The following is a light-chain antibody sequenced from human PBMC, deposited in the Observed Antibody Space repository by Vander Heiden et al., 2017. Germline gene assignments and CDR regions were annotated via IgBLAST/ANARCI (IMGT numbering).Light chain of an antibody. CDR1: SSYVGTYNY. V-gene: IGLV2-8*01. CDR3: SSYAGSNTYV. Sequence: QSALTQPPSASGSRGQSVTISCTGASSYVGTYNYVSWYQQHPGKAPKLMIYEVSKRPSGVPERFSGSKSGNTASLTVSGLQPEDEADYYCSSYAGSNTYVFGTGTKVTVL. CDR2: EVS. J-gene: IGLJ1*01.